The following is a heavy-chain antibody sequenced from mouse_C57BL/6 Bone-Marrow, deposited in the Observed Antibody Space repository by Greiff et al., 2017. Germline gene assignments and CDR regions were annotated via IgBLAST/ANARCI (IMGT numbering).Heavy chain of an antibody. CDR2: IYPGSGNT. CDR1: GYTFTDYY. V-gene: IGHV1-76*01. J-gene: IGHJ1*03. D-gene: IGHD1-1*01. CDR3: ARSRIMYYLYFDV. Sequence: VKLVESGAELVRPGASVKLSCKASGYTFTDYYINWVKQRPGQGLEWIARIYPGSGNTYYNEKFKGKATLTAEKSSSTAYMQLSSLTSEDSDVYFCARSRIMYYLYFDVWGTGTTVTVSS.